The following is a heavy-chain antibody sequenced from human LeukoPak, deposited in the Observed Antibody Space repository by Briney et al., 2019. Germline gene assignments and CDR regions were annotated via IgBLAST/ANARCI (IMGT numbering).Heavy chain of an antibody. D-gene: IGHD6-13*01. V-gene: IGHV1-18*01. CDR2: ISAYNGNT. CDR3: ARDPGLAAAAPRWFDP. Sequence: ASVKVSCKASGYTFTSYGISWARQAPGQGLEWMGWISAYNGNTNYAQKLQGRVTMTTDTSTSTAYMELRSLRSDDTAVYYCARDPGLAAAAPRWFDPWGQGTLVTVSS. J-gene: IGHJ5*02. CDR1: GYTFTSYG.